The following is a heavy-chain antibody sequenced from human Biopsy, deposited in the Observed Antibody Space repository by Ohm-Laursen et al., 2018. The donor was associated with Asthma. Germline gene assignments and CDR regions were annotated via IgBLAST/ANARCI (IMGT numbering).Heavy chain of an antibody. J-gene: IGHJ6*02. CDR1: GYTFNSAG. Sequence: ASAKASCKISGYTFNSAGITWVRQAPGQGLEWMGWISVYNGNTKVAQKLQDRVTMITDTSTSTAYMELRSLRSDDTAVYFCARAVDYSHYYGIDVWGQGTTVIVS. D-gene: IGHD3-10*01. CDR2: ISVYNGNT. CDR3: ARAVDYSHYYGIDV. V-gene: IGHV1-18*01.